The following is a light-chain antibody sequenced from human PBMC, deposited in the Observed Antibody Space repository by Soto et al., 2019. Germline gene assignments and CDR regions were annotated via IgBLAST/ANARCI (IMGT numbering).Light chain of an antibody. Sequence: EIVLTQSPGPLSLSPGESATLSCRASQSVSSSYLAWYQQKPGQAPRLLIYGASSRATGIPDRFSGSGSGTDFTLTISRLEPEDFAVYFCQQYGNSGTFGQGTKLEIK. V-gene: IGKV3-20*01. CDR2: GAS. J-gene: IGKJ2*01. CDR1: QSVSSSY. CDR3: QQYGNSGT.